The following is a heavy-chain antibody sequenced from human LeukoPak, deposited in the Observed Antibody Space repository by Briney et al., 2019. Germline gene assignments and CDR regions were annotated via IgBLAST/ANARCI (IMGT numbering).Heavy chain of an antibody. V-gene: IGHV1-69*13. CDR3: ASGRVDGYNSAELDY. CDR2: IIPVFGTA. J-gene: IGHJ4*02. D-gene: IGHD5-24*01. CDR1: GGTFGSYG. Sequence: ASVKVSCKASGGTFGSYGISWVRQAPGQGLEWMGGIIPVFGTANYAQKFQGRVTISADESTSTAYMELSSLRSEDTAVYYCASGRVDGYNSAELDYWGQGTLVTVSS.